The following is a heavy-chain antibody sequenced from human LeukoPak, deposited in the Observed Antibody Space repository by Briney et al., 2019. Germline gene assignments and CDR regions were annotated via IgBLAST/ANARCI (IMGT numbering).Heavy chain of an antibody. Sequence: KPSETLSLTCTVSGGSISSSSYYWGWIRQPPGKGLEWIGSIYYSGSTYYNPSLKSRVTISVDTSKNQFSLKLSSVTAAGTAVYYCARLPGIAVAGPYFDYWGQGTLVTVSS. V-gene: IGHV4-39*01. J-gene: IGHJ4*02. D-gene: IGHD6-19*01. CDR1: GGSISSSSYY. CDR3: ARLPGIAVAGPYFDY. CDR2: IYYSGST.